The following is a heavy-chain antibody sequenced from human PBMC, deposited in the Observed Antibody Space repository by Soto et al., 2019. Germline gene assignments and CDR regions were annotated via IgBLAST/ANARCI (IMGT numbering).Heavy chain of an antibody. J-gene: IGHJ3*02. CDR1: GFTFSSYA. D-gene: IGHD3-10*01. Sequence: EVQLLESGGGLVQPGGSLRLSCAASGFTFSSYAMSWVRQAPGKGLEWVSAISGSGGSTYYADSVKGRFTISRDNSKNTLYQQMHSLRADDTAVYYCAKFGSRGVIITHDAFDIWGQGTMVTVSS. CDR3: AKFGSRGVIITHDAFDI. V-gene: IGHV3-23*01. CDR2: ISGSGGST.